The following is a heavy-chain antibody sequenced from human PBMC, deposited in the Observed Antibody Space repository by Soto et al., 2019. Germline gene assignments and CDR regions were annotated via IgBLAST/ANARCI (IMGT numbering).Heavy chain of an antibody. CDR2: ISGSGGST. V-gene: IGHV3-23*01. CDR3: AKDSTVTKYYYYYYMDV. J-gene: IGHJ6*03. Sequence: GGSLRLSCAASGFTFSSYAMSWVRQAPVKGLEWVSAISGSGGSTYYADSVKGRFTISRDNSKNTLYLQMNSLRAEDTAVYYCAKDSTVTKYYYYYYMDVWGKGTTVTVSS. CDR1: GFTFSSYA. D-gene: IGHD4-17*01.